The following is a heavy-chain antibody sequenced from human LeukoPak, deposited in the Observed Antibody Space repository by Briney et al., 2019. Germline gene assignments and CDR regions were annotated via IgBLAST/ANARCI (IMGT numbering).Heavy chain of an antibody. CDR1: GYSFTSYW. Sequence: GESLKISCKGSGYSFTSYWIGWVRQMPGKGLEWMGIIYPGDSDTRYNPSFQGQVTISADKSISTAYLQWSSLKASDTAMYYCARLSYDSSGYHNWFDPWGQGTLVTVSS. D-gene: IGHD3-22*01. V-gene: IGHV5-51*01. J-gene: IGHJ5*02. CDR3: ARLSYDSSGYHNWFDP. CDR2: IYPGDSDT.